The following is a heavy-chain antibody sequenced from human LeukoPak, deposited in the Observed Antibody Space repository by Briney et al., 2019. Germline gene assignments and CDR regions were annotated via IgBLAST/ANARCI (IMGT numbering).Heavy chain of an antibody. D-gene: IGHD5-12*01. CDR3: ARDPSSRGYSGYDFGGY. CDR2: ISYDGTTK. J-gene: IGHJ4*02. CDR1: EVNFRHYA. Sequence: GGSLRLSCAVSEVNFRHYAIHWVRQAPGKGLEWVAVISYDGTTKHYADSVKGRLTLSRDSSKNTVFLQMNSLRLEDTAVYYCARDPSSRGYSGYDFGGYWGQGTLVTVSS. V-gene: IGHV3-30-3*01.